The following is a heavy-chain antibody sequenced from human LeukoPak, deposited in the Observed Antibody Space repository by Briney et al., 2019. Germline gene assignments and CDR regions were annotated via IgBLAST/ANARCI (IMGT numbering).Heavy chain of an antibody. D-gene: IGHD2-2*01. CDR1: GFTFSSYA. CDR3: ARDHYCSSTSCDYYYYYGMDV. CDR2: ISSNGGST. J-gene: IGHJ6*02. Sequence: PGGSLRLSCAASGFTFSSYAMHWVRQAPGKGLEYVSAISSNGGSTYYANSVKGRFTISRDNSKNTLYLQMGSLRAEDTAVYYCARDHYCSSTSCDYYYYYGMDVWGQGTTVTVSS. V-gene: IGHV3-64*01.